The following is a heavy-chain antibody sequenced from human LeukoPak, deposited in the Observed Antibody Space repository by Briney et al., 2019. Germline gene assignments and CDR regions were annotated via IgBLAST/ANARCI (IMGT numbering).Heavy chain of an antibody. J-gene: IGHJ4*02. CDR2: ISSSGDTI. V-gene: IGHV3-48*03. CDR3: ARDYASDY. D-gene: IGHD3-10*01. CDR1: GFTFSAYA. Sequence: GGSLRLSCEASGFTFSAYAMTWVRQAPGKGLEWVSYISSSGDTIYYADSVKGRFTISRDNAKNSLYLQMNSLRAEDTAIYYCARDYASDYWGQGTLVTVSS.